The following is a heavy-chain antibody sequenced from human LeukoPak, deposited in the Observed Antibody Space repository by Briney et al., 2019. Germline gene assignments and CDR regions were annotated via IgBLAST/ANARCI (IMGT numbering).Heavy chain of an antibody. J-gene: IGHJ4*02. CDR3: AKCCSSPACSYFDC. Sequence: RGSLRLSCAASEFTFSSYGMSWVRQAPGKGLEWVSAISGSGGSTNYADSVKGRFTISRDNSKNTLYLQMNSLRADDTAVYYCAKCCSSPACSYFDCWGQGSLVTVSS. D-gene: IGHD2-2*01. CDR1: EFTFSSYG. CDR2: ISGSGGST. V-gene: IGHV3-23*01.